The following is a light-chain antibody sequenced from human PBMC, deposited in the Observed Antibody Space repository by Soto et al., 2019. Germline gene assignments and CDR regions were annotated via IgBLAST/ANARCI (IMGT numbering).Light chain of an antibody. CDR1: QSVSSN. CDR2: SAS. J-gene: IGKJ4*01. CDR3: QQYDNWPLT. V-gene: IGKV3-15*01. Sequence: EIVMTQSPVTLSVSPGERATLSCRASQSVSSNLAWYQQRPGQAPRLLIYSASTRATGVPARFSGSGSGTDFTLTISSLQSEDFAVYYCQQYDNWPLTFGGGTKV.